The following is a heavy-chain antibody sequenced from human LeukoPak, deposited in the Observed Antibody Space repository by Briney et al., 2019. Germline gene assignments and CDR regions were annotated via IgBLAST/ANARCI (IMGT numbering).Heavy chain of an antibody. D-gene: IGHD3-22*01. Sequence: GGSLRLSCAASGFTFSSYAMHWVRQAPGKGLEWVAVISYDGSNKYYADSVKGRFTVSRDNSKNTLYLQMNSLRAEDTAVYYCASNRDSSGYLVSIGYWGQGTLVTVSS. V-gene: IGHV3-30*04. CDR2: ISYDGSNK. CDR3: ASNRDSSGYLVSIGY. CDR1: GFTFSSYA. J-gene: IGHJ4*02.